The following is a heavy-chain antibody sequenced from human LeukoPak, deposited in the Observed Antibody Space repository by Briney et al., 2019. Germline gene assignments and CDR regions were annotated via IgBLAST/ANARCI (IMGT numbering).Heavy chain of an antibody. CDR2: IKSKTDGGTT. Sequence: GGSLRLSCAASGFTFSNAWMSWVRQAPGKGLEWVGRIKSKTDGGTTDYAAPVKGRFTISRDDSKNTLYLQMNSLRAEDTAVYYCARDPGPGYFDYWGQGTLVTVSS. CDR3: ARDPGPGYFDY. V-gene: IGHV3-15*01. J-gene: IGHJ4*02. CDR1: GFTFSNAW.